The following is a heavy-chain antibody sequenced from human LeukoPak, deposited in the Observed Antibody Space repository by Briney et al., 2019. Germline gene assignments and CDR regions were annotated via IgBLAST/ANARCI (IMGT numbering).Heavy chain of an antibody. D-gene: IGHD1-26*01. CDR2: ISGSGGST. V-gene: IGHV3-23*01. CDR3: AKDRGDWELHFDY. J-gene: IGHJ4*02. Sequence: GGSLRLSCAASGFTFGSYAMSWVRQAPGKGLEWVSIISGSGGSTYYADSVKGRFTISRDNSKNTLYLQMNSLRAEDTAVYYCAKDRGDWELHFDYWGQGTLVTVSS. CDR1: GFTFGSYA.